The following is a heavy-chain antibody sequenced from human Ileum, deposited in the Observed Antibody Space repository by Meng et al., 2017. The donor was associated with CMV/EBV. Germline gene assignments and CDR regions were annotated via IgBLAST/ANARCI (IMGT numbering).Heavy chain of an antibody. CDR3: ARGNYGFDY. D-gene: IGHD4-17*01. V-gene: IGHV3-11*01. Sequence: QVQLVESGGDLVKPGGSLRLACAASGFPFGAYYMTWVRQAPGKGLEWVSYITGSGDIIYYADSMKGRFTISRDNAKSSLYLEINSLRAEDTAVYYCARGNYGFDYWGQGTLVTVSS. CDR1: GFPFGAYY. J-gene: IGHJ4*02. CDR2: ITGSGDII.